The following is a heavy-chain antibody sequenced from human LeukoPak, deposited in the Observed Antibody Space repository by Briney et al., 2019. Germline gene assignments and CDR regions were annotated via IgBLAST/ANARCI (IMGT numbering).Heavy chain of an antibody. CDR3: ARGSGYNYY. Sequence: SETLSLTCTVCGASINTYYWSWIRQPPGKGLEWIGYISYSGSTNYNPSLKSRVTLSVDTSKNQFSLNLSSVTAADTAVYYCARGSGYNYYWGQGTLVTVSS. D-gene: IGHD5-24*01. J-gene: IGHJ4*02. V-gene: IGHV4-59*01. CDR1: GASINTYY. CDR2: ISYSGST.